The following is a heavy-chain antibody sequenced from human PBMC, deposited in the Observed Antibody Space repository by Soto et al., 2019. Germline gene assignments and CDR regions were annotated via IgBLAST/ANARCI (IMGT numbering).Heavy chain of an antibody. CDR1: GFTFSSYA. D-gene: IGHD2-15*01. J-gene: IGHJ4*02. V-gene: IGHV3-30-3*01. CDR2: ISYDGSND. Sequence: QVQLVESGGGVVQPGRSLRLSCAASGFTFSSYAMHWVRQAPGKGLEWVAVISYDGSNDYYADSVKGRFTISRDNSKNTLYLQMNSLRGEDTAVYYCAREWSRLFDCWGQGTLVTVSS. CDR3: AREWSRLFDC.